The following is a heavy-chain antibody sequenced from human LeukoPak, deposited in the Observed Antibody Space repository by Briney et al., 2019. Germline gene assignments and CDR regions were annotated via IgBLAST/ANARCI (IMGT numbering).Heavy chain of an antibody. Sequence: SETLSLTCTVSGGSISSYYWSWIRQPPGKGPEWIGYIYYSGSTNYNPSLKSRVTISVDTSKNQFSLKLSSVTAADTAVYYCARGSSSSGLYYYYYMDVWGKGTTVTVSS. CDR2: IYYSGST. CDR1: GGSISSYY. J-gene: IGHJ6*03. CDR3: ARGSSSSGLYYYYYMDV. D-gene: IGHD6-6*01. V-gene: IGHV4-59*01.